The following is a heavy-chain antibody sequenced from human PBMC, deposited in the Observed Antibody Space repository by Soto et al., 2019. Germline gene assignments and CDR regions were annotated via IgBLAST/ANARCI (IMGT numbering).Heavy chain of an antibody. V-gene: IGHV5-51*01. J-gene: IGHJ6*02. D-gene: IGHD6-13*01. CDR3: ARLGLGIAAAGNGAYYYYYGMVF. Sequence: PGESLKISCKGSGYSFTSYWIGWVRQMPGKGLEWMGIIYPGDSDTRYSPSFQGQVTISADKSISTAYLQWSSLKASDTAMYYCARLGLGIAAAGNGAYYYYYGMVFWGQGPTITV. CDR1: GYSFTSYW. CDR2: IYPGDSDT.